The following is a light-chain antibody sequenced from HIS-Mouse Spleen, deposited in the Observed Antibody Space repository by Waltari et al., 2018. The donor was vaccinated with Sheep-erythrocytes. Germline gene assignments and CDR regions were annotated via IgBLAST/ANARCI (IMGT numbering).Light chain of an antibody. J-gene: IGLJ3*02. CDR2: ECS. Sequence: ALTQPASVSGSPGPSITISCTGTSSYVGSYNLVSWYRQHPGKAPQLMIYECSKRPSGVSNRFSGSKSGNTASLTISGLQAEDEADYYCCSYAGSSTPWVFGGGTKLTVL. CDR1: SSYVGSYNL. CDR3: CSYAGSSTPWV. V-gene: IGLV2-23*01.